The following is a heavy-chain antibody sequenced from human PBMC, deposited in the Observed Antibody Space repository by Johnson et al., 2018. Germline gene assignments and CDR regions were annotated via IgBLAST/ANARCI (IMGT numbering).Heavy chain of an antibody. CDR2: ISGSGGNT. V-gene: IGHV3-23*01. D-gene: IGHD6-6*01. Sequence: EVQLLETGGGLVQPGGSLRLSCAASGFTFNSYVMTWVRQAPGKGLEWVSAISGSGGNTYNAASVTCRFTISRDNSKNMLYPPMNSLRAEDTPVYFCAKELRIEARPLTGMDVWGQGTTVTVSS. CDR1: GFTFNSYV. J-gene: IGHJ6*02. CDR3: AKELRIEARPLTGMDV.